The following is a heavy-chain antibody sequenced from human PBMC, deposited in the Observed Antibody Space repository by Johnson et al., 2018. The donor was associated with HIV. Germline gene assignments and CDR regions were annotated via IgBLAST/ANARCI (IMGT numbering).Heavy chain of an antibody. CDR2: LRYDGRNK. CDR3: AKEDYYGSGSYDAFDI. J-gene: IGHJ3*02. CDR1: GFTFSSYG. V-gene: IGHV3-30*02. D-gene: IGHD3-10*01. Sequence: QVRLVESGGGVVQPGGPLSLSSAASGFTFSSYGMHWVRQAPGKGLEWVAFLRYDGRNKYYADSVQARFTLSGDNSKNTLYLQMNSLRAEDTAVYYCAKEDYYGSGSYDAFDIWGQGTMVTVSS.